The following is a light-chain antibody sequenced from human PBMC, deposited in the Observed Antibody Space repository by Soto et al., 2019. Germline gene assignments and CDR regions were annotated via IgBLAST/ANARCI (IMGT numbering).Light chain of an antibody. CDR2: ATS. CDR3: QQYNSWPPLFT. J-gene: IGKJ3*01. V-gene: IGKV3-15*01. CDR1: QSVGYN. Sequence: ERVMTQSPATLSVSPGERATLSCRASQSVGYNLAWYQQKPGQPPRLLIYATSSRATGIPARFSGSGSGTEFTLTISSLQSEDFAVYYCQQYNSWPPLFTFGPGTKVYIK.